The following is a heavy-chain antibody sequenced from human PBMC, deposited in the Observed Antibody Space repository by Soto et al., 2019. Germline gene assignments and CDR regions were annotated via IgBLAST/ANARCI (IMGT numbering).Heavy chain of an antibody. J-gene: IGHJ4*02. Sequence: EVQLVQSGAEVKKPGESLKISCKGSGYSFTSYWIGWVRQMPGKGLEWMGIIYPGDSDTRYSPSFQGQVTISADKSISTDYLQWSSLKASDTAMYYCARQLLRSGWYLEEGGFDYWGQGTLVTVSS. CDR1: GYSFTSYW. D-gene: IGHD6-19*01. CDR2: IYPGDSDT. V-gene: IGHV5-51*01. CDR3: ARQLLRSGWYLEEGGFDY.